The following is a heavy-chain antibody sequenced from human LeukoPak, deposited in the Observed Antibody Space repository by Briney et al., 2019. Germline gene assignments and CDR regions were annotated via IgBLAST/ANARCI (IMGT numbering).Heavy chain of an antibody. CDR3: ARSFAARPQAYYYYMDV. CDR2: ISPSGGST. D-gene: IGHD6-6*01. CDR1: GYTFTSNY. Sequence: ASVKVSCKAFGYTFTSNYMHWVRQAPGQGPEWMGVISPSGGSTTYAQKFQGRVTLTRDMSTSTDYLELSSLRSEDTAVYYCARSFAARPQAYYYYMDVWGKGTTVTVSS. V-gene: IGHV1-46*01. J-gene: IGHJ6*03.